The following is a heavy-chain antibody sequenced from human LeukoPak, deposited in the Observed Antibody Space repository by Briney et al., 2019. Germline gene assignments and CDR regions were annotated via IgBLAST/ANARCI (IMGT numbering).Heavy chain of an antibody. CDR3: AREGTV. CDR1: GFPFSSYA. Sequence: GGSLRLSCSASGFPFSSYAMHWVRRAPGKGLEWVSIIYSGGSTYNADSVKGRFTISRDNSKNTLYLQMNSLRAEDTAVYYCAREGTVRGQGTLVTVSS. D-gene: IGHD4-11*01. V-gene: IGHV3-66*01. CDR2: IYSGGST. J-gene: IGHJ4*02.